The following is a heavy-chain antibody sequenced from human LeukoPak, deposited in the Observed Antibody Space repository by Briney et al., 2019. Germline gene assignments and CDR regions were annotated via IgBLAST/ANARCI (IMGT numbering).Heavy chain of an antibody. CDR3: ARHPKPAAIFYFDY. CDR2: IYYSGST. J-gene: IGHJ4*02. Sequence: SETLSLTCTVSGGSISSSSYYWGWIRQPPGKGLEWIGSIYYSGSTYYNPSLKSRVTISVDTSKNQFSLKLSSVTAADTAVYYCARHPKPAAIFYFDYWGQGTLVTVSS. V-gene: IGHV4-39*01. D-gene: IGHD2-2*01. CDR1: GGSISSSSYY.